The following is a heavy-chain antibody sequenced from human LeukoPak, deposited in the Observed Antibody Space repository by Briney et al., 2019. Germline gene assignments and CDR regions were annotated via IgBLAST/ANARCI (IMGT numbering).Heavy chain of an antibody. V-gene: IGHV3-33*01. J-gene: IGHJ4*02. D-gene: IGHD5-24*01. CDR1: GCTFSSYD. CDR2: IWYDGSNK. Sequence: GGALRLSCAASGCTFSSYDMHWVRQAPGRGLEWVAVIWYDGSNKYYADSGKGRFTISRDNSKNTLYLQMNSLRAEDTAVYYCARDRGRDGYSNWGQGTLVTVSS. CDR3: ARDRGRDGYSN.